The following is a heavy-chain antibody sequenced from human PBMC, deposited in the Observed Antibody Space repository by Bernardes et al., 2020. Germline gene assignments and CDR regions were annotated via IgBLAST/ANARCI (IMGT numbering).Heavy chain of an antibody. Sequence: GGSLRLSCAASGFTFSSYSMNWVRQAPGKGLEWVSSISSSSSYIYYADSVKGRFTISRDNAKNSLYLQMNSLRAEDTAVYYCARDKGTVTSYYGMDVWGQGTTVTVSS. J-gene: IGHJ6*02. CDR1: GFTFSSYS. V-gene: IGHV3-21*01. CDR2: ISSSSSYI. CDR3: ARDKGTVTSYYGMDV. D-gene: IGHD4-17*01.